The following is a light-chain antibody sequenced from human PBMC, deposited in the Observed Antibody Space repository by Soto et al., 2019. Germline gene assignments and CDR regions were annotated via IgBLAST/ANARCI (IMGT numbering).Light chain of an antibody. CDR1: QTISSW. J-gene: IGKJ1*01. CDR2: KAS. V-gene: IGKV1-5*03. CDR3: QHYNSYSEA. Sequence: DIQMTQSPSTLSGSVGDRVTITCRASQTISSWLAWYQQKPGKAPKLLIYKASTLKSGVPSRFSGSGSGTEFTLTISSLQPDDFATYYCQHYNSYSEAFGQGANVAIK.